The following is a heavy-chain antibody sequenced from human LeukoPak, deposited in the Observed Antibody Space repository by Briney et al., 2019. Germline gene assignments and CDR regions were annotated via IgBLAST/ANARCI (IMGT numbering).Heavy chain of an antibody. CDR3: ARKSGLHKRYYFDY. J-gene: IGHJ4*02. Sequence: GGSLRLSCAASGFTFDDYGMSWVRQAPGEGPEWVSGINWHGGSTGYADSVKGRFTVSRDNAKNSLYLQMNSLRAEDTALYYCARKSGLHKRYYFDYWGQGTLVTVSS. CDR1: GFTFDDYG. D-gene: IGHD2-21*02. V-gene: IGHV3-20*04. CDR2: INWHGGST.